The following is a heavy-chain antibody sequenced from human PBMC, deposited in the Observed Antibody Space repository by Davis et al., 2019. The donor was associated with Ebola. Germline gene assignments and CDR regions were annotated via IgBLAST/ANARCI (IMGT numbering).Heavy chain of an antibody. Sequence: PGGSLRLSCAASGFTFSSYWMHWVRQAPGKGLVWVSRINSDGSSTSYADSVKGRFTISRDNAKNSLYLQMNSLRVEDTAVYYCARQGTGTGMDVWGQGTTVTVSS. V-gene: IGHV3-74*01. CDR3: ARQGTGTGMDV. D-gene: IGHD1-1*01. CDR2: INSDGSST. J-gene: IGHJ6*02. CDR1: GFTFSSYW.